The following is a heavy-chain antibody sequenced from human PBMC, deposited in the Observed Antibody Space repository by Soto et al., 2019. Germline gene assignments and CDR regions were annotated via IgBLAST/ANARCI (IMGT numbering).Heavy chain of an antibody. D-gene: IGHD3-3*01. CDR2: ISYDGSNK. CDR1: GFTFSSYG. Sequence: GALRLSCAASGFTFSSYGMHWVRQAPGKGLEWVAVISYDGSNKYYADSVKGRFTISRDNSKNTLYLQMNSLRAEDTAVYYCAKDTIFGVVTDTLFDYWGQGTLVTVSS. V-gene: IGHV3-30*18. CDR3: AKDTIFGVVTDTLFDY. J-gene: IGHJ4*02.